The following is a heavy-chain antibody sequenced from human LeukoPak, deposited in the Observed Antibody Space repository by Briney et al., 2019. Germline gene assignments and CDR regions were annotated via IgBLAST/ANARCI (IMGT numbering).Heavy chain of an antibody. V-gene: IGHV3-23*01. CDR1: GFTFSSYA. J-gene: IGHJ4*02. CDR3: AKDQEYSYVAPRGYFDY. Sequence: GGSLRLSCAASGFTFSSYAMSWVRQAPGKGLEWVSVISGSGNSSFYADSVKGRFTISRDNSKNTLYLQMNSLRVEDTAIYYCAKDQEYSYVAPRGYFDYWGQGTLVTVSS. D-gene: IGHD5-18*01. CDR2: ISGSGNSS.